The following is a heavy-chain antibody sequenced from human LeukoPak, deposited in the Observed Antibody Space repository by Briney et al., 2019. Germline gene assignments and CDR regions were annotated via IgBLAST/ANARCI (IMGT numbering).Heavy chain of an antibody. CDR2: IYYSGST. J-gene: IGHJ3*02. D-gene: IGHD5-18*01. Sequence: SETLSLTCTVSGGSISSYYWSWIQQPPGKGLEWIGYIYYSGSTNYNPSLKIRVTISVDTSKTQFSLKLSSVTAADTAVYYCARSEYSYGADAFDIWGQGTMVTVSS. CDR1: GGSISSYY. V-gene: IGHV4-59*01. CDR3: ARSEYSYGADAFDI.